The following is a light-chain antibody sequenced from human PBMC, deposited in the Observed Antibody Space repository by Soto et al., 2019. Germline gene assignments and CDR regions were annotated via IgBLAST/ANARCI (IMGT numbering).Light chain of an antibody. CDR2: EVS. CDR3: SSFTSTSTLVV. J-gene: IGLJ2*01. CDR1: SSDVGDYDF. Sequence: QSALTQPASVSGSPAQSITISCTGSSSDVGDYDFVSWYQQHPGKAPKLIIYEVSDRPSGVSNRFSGSKSGNTASLTISGLQAEDDAHYYCSSFTSTSTLVVFGGGTKLTVL. V-gene: IGLV2-14*01.